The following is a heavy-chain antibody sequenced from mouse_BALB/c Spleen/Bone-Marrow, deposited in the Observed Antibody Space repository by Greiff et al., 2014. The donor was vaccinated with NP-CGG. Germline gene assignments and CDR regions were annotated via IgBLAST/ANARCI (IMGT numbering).Heavy chain of an antibody. Sequence: VQLQQSAAELARPGASVKMSCKASGYTFTSYTMHWVKQRPGQGLEWIGYINPSNGYTEYNQKFKDKTTLTVDKSSSTTYMQLSSLTSEDSAVYYCARPRYFDYRGQGTTLTVSS. V-gene: IGHV1-4*02. CDR3: ARPRYFDY. CDR2: INPSNGYT. CDR1: GYTFTSYT. J-gene: IGHJ2*01.